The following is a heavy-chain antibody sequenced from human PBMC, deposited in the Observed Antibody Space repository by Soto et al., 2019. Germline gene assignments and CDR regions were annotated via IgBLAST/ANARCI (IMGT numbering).Heavy chain of an antibody. J-gene: IGHJ4*02. V-gene: IGHV4-4*07. Sequence: SETLSLTCSVSGGSINGYWWSWIRQPAGKGLEWIGRVYSSGTTDYNPSLNSRATLSVETSKNQFSLKLSSVTAADTAVYYCARDIGSYAYGEGYWGQGIQVTVSS. D-gene: IGHD3-10*01. CDR2: VYSSGTT. CDR1: GGSINGYW. CDR3: ARDIGSYAYGEGY.